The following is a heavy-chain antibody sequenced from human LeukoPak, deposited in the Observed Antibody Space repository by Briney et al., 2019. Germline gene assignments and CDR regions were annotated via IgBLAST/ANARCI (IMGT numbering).Heavy chain of an antibody. CDR3: ARDQEGFDY. CDR1: GYTFTSNY. Sequence: GASVTVSCKASGYTFTSNYIHWVRQAPGQGLEWMGMIYPRDGSTSYAQKFQGRVTVTRDTSTSTVLMELSGLRSEDTAVYYCARDQEGFDYWGQGTLVTVSS. CDR2: IYPRDGST. J-gene: IGHJ4*02. V-gene: IGHV1-46*01.